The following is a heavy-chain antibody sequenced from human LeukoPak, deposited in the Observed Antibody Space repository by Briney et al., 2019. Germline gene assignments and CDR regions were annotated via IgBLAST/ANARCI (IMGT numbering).Heavy chain of an antibody. Sequence: PGGSLRLSCEASGFTFSTYWMNWVRQAPGKGLVWVSRIYSDGISTRYADSVKGRFTISRDNSKNTLYLQMNSLRAEDTAVYYCAKRVSGWQLFDYWGQGTLVTVSS. CDR3: AKRVSGWQLFDY. CDR1: GFTFSTYW. J-gene: IGHJ4*02. V-gene: IGHV3-74*01. CDR2: IYSDGIST. D-gene: IGHD6-19*01.